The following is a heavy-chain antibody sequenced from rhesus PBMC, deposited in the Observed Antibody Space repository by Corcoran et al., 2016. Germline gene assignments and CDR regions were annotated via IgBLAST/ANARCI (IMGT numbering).Heavy chain of an antibody. CDR1: GFIFSGAA. CDR3: AEGFWSGRDH. V-gene: IGHV3-72*01. CDR2: FGLAGDT. Sequence: EVQLVESGGGLVQLGGSLRLSRVVSGFIFSGAAMHWVRRAPGIGLKWISAFGLAGDTYYVDAVKGGFTISREDARNSLYLQMNSLRAEDSGIYYCAEGFWSGRDHWGRGVLVTVSS. D-gene: IGHD3-3*01. J-gene: IGHJ4*01.